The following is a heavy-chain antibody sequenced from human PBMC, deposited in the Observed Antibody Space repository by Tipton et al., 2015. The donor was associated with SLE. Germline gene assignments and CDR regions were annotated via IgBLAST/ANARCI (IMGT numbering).Heavy chain of an antibody. Sequence: SLRLSCAASGFTVSSNYMSWVRQAPGKGLEWVSVIYSGGSTYYAGSVKGRFTISRHNSKNTVYLQMNSLRPEDTAVYYCAREGYSSSWYGGFDYWGQGTLVTVSS. CDR1: GFTVSSNY. J-gene: IGHJ4*02. CDR3: AREGYSSSWYGGFDY. CDR2: IYSGGST. D-gene: IGHD6-13*01. V-gene: IGHV3-53*04.